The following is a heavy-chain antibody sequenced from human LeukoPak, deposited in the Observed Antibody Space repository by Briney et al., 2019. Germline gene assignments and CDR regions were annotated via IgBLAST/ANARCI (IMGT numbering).Heavy chain of an antibody. CDR2: ISSSGSTI. CDR1: GFTFSSYE. D-gene: IGHD4-11*01. Sequence: PGGSLRLSCAASGFTFSSYEMNWVRQAPGKGLEWVSYISSSGSTIYYADSVKGRFTISRDNAKNSLCLQMNSLRAEDTAVYYCARGSVTSDYWGQGTLVTVSS. J-gene: IGHJ4*02. V-gene: IGHV3-48*03. CDR3: ARGSVTSDY.